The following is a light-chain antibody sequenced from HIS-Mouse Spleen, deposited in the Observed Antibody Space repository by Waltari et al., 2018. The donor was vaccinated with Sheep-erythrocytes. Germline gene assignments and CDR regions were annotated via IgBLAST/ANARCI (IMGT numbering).Light chain of an antibody. V-gene: IGLV1-44*01. Sequence: QSVLPQPPSASGTPGQRVTISCSGSSSHLGLNTVNLYQQPPGTAPKLLIYSNNQRPSGVPDRFSGSKSGTSASLAISGLQSEDEADYYCAAWDDSLNGVVFGGGTKLTVL. CDR1: SSHLGLNT. J-gene: IGLJ2*01. CDR3: AAWDDSLNGVV. CDR2: SNN.